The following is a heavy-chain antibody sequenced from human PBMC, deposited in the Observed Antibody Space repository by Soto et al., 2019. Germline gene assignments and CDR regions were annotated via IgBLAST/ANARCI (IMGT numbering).Heavy chain of an antibody. J-gene: IGHJ4*02. V-gene: IGHV4-31*03. CDR2: IYYSGST. CDR3: ARVVAATHIAS. CDR1: GGSISSGGYY. Sequence: QVQLQESGPGLVKPSQTLSLTCTVSGGSISSGGYYWSWIRQHPGKGLEWIGYIYYSGSTYYNPSPKGRVTISVDTSKTQFSLKLSSVTAADPAVYYCARVVAATHIASWGQGTLVTVSS. D-gene: IGHD2-15*01.